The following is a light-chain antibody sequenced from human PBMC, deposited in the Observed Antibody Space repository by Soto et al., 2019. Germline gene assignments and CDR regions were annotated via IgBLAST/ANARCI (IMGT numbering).Light chain of an antibody. CDR3: QQFVNLIT. J-gene: IGKJ4*01. Sequence: EIVLPQSPATLSLSPGDRATLSRGASQSINNNYLAWYQQKRSLAPRLLIYDASTRAAGIPDRFSGSGSGTDFTLTFSRLEPEDFAVYYCQQFVNLITIGGGTKVEIK. V-gene: IGKV3D-20*01. CDR1: QSINNNY. CDR2: DAS.